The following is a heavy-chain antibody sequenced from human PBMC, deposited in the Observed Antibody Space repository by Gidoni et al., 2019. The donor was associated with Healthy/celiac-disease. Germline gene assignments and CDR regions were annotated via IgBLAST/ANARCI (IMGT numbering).Heavy chain of an antibody. V-gene: IGHV3-30*18. J-gene: IGHJ3*02. D-gene: IGHD6-6*01. CDR3: AKLPVGIAAHAFDI. Sequence: QVQLVESGGGVVQPGRSLRLSCAASGFTFSSYGMHWVRQAPGKGLEWVAVISYDGSNKYYADSVKGRFTISRDNSKNTLYLQMNSLRAEDTAVYYCAKLPVGIAAHAFDIWGQGTMVTVSS. CDR1: GFTFSSYG. CDR2: ISYDGSNK.